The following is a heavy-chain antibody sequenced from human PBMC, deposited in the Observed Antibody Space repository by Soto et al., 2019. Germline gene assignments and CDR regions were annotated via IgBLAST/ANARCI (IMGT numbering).Heavy chain of an antibody. CDR1: GFTFSSYE. CDR2: ISSSGSTI. V-gene: IGHV3-48*03. J-gene: IGHJ3*02. D-gene: IGHD3-22*01. CDR3: ARVYYYDSSGYYYDAFDI. Sequence: EVQLVESGGGLVQPGGSLRLSCAASGFTFSSYEMNWVRQAPGKGLEWVSYISSSGSTIYYADSVKGRFTISRDNAKNSLYLKMNSLRAEDTAVYYCARVYYYDSSGYYYDAFDIWGQGTMVTVSS.